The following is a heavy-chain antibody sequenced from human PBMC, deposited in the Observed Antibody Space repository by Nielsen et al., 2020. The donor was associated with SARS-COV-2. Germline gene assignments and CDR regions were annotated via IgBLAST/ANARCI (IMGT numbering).Heavy chain of an antibody. CDR3: ARGGLGLSPPGY. V-gene: IGHV3-33*08. CDR2: VSRDGSDT. J-gene: IGHJ4*02. CDR1: GFTFANYG. D-gene: IGHD3/OR15-3a*01. Sequence: GESLKISCAASGFTFANYGIHWVRQVAGRGLEWVAIVSRDGSDTFYVDSVKGRFTISRDNAKNTLFLQMNSLRPEDTALYYCARGGLGLSPPGYWGQGTLVTVSS.